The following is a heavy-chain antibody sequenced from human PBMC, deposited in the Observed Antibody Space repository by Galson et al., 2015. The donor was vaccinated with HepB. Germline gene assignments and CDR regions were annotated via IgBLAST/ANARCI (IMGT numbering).Heavy chain of an antibody. V-gene: IGHV3-74*01. Sequence: SLRLSCAASGFTFDHYWIHWVRQAPGKGLMWVSRINADGSDTGYADSAEGRFTISRDNAKSVLYLQMDSLTVADTAVYYCARDSGRYPFDNWGQGTLVTVSS. J-gene: IGHJ4*02. CDR3: ARDSGRYPFDN. D-gene: IGHD1-26*01. CDR2: INADGSDT. CDR1: GFTFDHYW.